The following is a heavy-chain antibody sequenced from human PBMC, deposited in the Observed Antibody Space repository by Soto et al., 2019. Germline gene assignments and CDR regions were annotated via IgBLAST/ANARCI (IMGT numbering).Heavy chain of an antibody. Sequence: SQTLSLTCAISGDSVSSKSAAWNWIRPSPSRGLEWLGRTYYRSKWYTDYAVSVISRITINPDTSKNQFSLQLNSVTPEDTAVYYCARDYNWNCGVLFDYWGQGTLVTVSS. CDR3: ARDYNWNCGVLFDY. J-gene: IGHJ4*02. CDR2: TYYRSKWYT. V-gene: IGHV6-1*01. D-gene: IGHD1-7*01. CDR1: GDSVSSKSAA.